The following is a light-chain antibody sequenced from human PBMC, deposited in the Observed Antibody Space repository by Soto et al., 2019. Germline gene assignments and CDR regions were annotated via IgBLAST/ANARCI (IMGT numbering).Light chain of an antibody. J-gene: IGLJ2*01. Sequence: QLVLTQSPSASASLGASVKLTCTLSSGHSSYAIAWHQQQPEKGPRYLMKLSSDGSHSKGDGIPDRFSGSSSGAERYLTISSLQSEDEADYYCQNWDTGARVVFGGGTKLNVL. CDR2: LSSDGSH. CDR3: QNWDTGARVV. CDR1: SGHSSYA. V-gene: IGLV4-69*01.